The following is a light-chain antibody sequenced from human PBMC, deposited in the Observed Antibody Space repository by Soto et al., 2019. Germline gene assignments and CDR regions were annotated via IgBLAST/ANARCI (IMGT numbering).Light chain of an antibody. CDR1: QSVSSSY. J-gene: IGKJ1*01. Sequence: EIVLTQSPGTLSLSPGERATLSCRASQSVSSSYLAWYQQKPGQAPRLLIYGASSSATGIPDRFSGSGSATDFTLTISRLERENFAVYYCQQYGSSSWTFGQGTKVEIK. CDR2: GAS. V-gene: IGKV3-20*01. CDR3: QQYGSSSWT.